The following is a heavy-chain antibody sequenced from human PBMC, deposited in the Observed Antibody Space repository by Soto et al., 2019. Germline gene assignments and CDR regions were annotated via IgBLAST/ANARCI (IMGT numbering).Heavy chain of an antibody. CDR1: GDSVSSNTAA. D-gene: IGHD6-19*01. Sequence: QTLSLTCAISGDSVSSNTAAWNWIRSSPSRGLEWLGRTYYRSNWRHDYAVSVRSRITVNPDTSKNHFSLQLNSVTPDDTAVYYCARGVAGSGFDLWGQGTLVTVSS. V-gene: IGHV6-1*01. J-gene: IGHJ4*02. CDR2: TYYRSNWRH. CDR3: ARGVAGSGFDL.